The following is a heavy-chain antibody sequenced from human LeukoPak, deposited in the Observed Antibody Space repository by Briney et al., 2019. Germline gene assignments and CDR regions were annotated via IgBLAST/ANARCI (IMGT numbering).Heavy chain of an antibody. V-gene: IGHV5-51*01. CDR2: IYPGDSDT. CDR1: EYSFTNYR. D-gene: IGHD3-10*01. CDR3: ATYAGSYSKYFQH. Sequence: GESLKISCKGSEYSFTNYRIGWVRQTPGKGLEWMGIIYPGDSDTRYSPSFQGQVTISADKSISTAYLQWSSLKASDTAMYFCATYAGSYSKYFQHWGQGTLVTVSS. J-gene: IGHJ1*01.